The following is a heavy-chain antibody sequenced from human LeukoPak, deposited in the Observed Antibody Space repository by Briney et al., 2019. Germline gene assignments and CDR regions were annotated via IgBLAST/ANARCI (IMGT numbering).Heavy chain of an antibody. V-gene: IGHV3-21*01. CDR2: ISSSSSYI. Sequence: GGSLRLSRAASGFTFSSYSMDWVRQAPGMGLEWVSSISSSSSYIYYADSVKGRFTISRDNAKNSLYLQMNSLRAEDTAVYYCARKGHDILTGYTGLLDNWFDPWGQGTLVTVSS. J-gene: IGHJ5*02. CDR3: ARKGHDILTGYTGLLDNWFDP. CDR1: GFTFSSYS. D-gene: IGHD3-9*01.